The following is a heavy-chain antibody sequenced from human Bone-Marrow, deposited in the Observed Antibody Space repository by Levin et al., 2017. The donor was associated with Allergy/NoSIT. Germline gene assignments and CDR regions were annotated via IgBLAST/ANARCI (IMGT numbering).Heavy chain of an antibody. CDR2: IIPIFGTA. CDR1: GGTFSSYA. V-gene: IGHV1-69*13. Sequence: SVKVSCKASGGTFSSYAISWVRQAPGQGLEWMGGIIPIFGTANYAQKFQGRVTITADESTSTAYMELSSLRSEDTAVYYCARGLIEWELTGRFDYWGQGTLVTVSS. D-gene: IGHD1-26*01. J-gene: IGHJ4*02. CDR3: ARGLIEWELTGRFDY.